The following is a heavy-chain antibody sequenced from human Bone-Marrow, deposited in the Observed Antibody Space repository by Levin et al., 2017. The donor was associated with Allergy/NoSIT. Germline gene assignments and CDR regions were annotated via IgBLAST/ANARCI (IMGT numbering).Heavy chain of an antibody. CDR2: IYQSGST. J-gene: IGHJ4*02. V-gene: IGHV4-38-2*01. D-gene: IGHD3-16*01. CDR1: GSSVSSGYN. Sequence: SETLSLTCGVSGSSVSSGYNWGWIRQSPGKGLEWIASIYQSGSTYYNPSLKSRVTISLDTSKNQFSLKLSPVTAADTAVYYCARAGMIIFGGSQFDYWGQGTLVTVSS. CDR3: ARAGMIIFGGSQFDY.